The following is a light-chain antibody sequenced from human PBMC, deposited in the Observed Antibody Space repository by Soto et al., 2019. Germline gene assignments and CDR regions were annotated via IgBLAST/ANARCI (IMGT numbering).Light chain of an antibody. V-gene: IGKV1-27*01. CDR2: AAS. J-gene: IGKJ1*01. CDR1: QGISNY. Sequence: DIQMTQSPSSLSASVGDRVTITCRARQGISNYLAWYQQKPGKVPKLLIYAASTLHSGDPSRFSGSGSGTDLNIPISSLQPDDVATYYSHTYTSAPQTFGQGTTLEIQ. CDR3: HTYTSAPQT.